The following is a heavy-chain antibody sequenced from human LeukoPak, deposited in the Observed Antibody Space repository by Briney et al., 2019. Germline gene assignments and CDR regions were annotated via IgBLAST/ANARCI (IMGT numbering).Heavy chain of an antibody. CDR2: TRNKANSYTT. D-gene: IGHD3-22*01. V-gene: IGHV3-72*01. CDR3: AREVLGYDSSGYYYIGYYFDY. Sequence: GGSLRLSCAASGFTFSDHYMDWVRQAPGKGLEWVGRTRNKANSYTTEYAASVKGRFTISRDDSKNSLYLQMNSLKTEDTAVYYCAREVLGYDSSGYYYIGYYFDYWGPGTLVTVSS. J-gene: IGHJ4*02. CDR1: GFTFSDHY.